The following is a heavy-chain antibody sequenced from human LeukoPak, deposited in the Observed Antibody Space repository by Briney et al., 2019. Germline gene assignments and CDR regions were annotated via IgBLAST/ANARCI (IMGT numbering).Heavy chain of an antibody. V-gene: IGHV3-74*01. CDR2: ISAGGTTT. Sequence: GGSLRLSCADSELTFRDSWMHWVRQAPGKGLVWVSHISAGGTTTTYADSVKGRFTISRDNGKNTLYLQMNSLRAEDTATYYCARDRWYTLDVWGQGTTVIVSS. CDR1: ELTFRDSW. D-gene: IGHD1-1*01. CDR3: ARDRWYTLDV. J-gene: IGHJ3*01.